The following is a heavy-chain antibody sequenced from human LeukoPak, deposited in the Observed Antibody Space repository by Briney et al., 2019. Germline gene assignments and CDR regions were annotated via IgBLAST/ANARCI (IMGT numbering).Heavy chain of an antibody. CDR1: GFTLSTFD. D-gene: IGHD2-2*01. Sequence: GGSLRLSCAASGFTLSTFDMNWVRQAPGKGLEWVSSISTSSRYIYYRDSVKGRFTISRDDAKNSLYLQMNSLTVEDTAVYYCARADCSGSTCYLRHSWFDPWGQGTLITVSS. J-gene: IGHJ5*02. V-gene: IGHV3-21*06. CDR2: ISTSSRYI. CDR3: ARADCSGSTCYLRHSWFDP.